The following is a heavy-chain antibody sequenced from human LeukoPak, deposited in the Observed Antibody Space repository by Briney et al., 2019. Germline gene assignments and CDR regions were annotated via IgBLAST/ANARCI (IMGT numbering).Heavy chain of an antibody. V-gene: IGHV4-4*02. Sequence: PSETLSLTCAVSGGSISSSNWWSWVRQPPGKGLEWIGEIYHSGSTNYNPPLKSRVTISVDTSKNQFSLKLSSVTAADTAVYYCARPRRLVGATTSYYYYYYMDVWGKGTTVTVSS. CDR2: IYHSGST. CDR1: GGSISSSNW. D-gene: IGHD1-26*01. J-gene: IGHJ6*03. CDR3: ARPRRLVGATTSYYYYYYMDV.